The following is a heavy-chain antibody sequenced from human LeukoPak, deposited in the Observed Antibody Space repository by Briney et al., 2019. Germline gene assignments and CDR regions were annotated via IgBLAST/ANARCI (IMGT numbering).Heavy chain of an antibody. CDR1: GGSFSGYY. V-gene: IGHV4-34*01. J-gene: IGHJ3*02. D-gene: IGHD3-16*01. CDR2: INHSGST. CDR3: ARDRLSLGAFDI. Sequence: PSETLSLTCGVYGGSFSGYYWSWIRQPPGKGLEWIGEINHSGSTNYNPSLKSRVTIPVDTSKNQFSLNLSSVTVADTAVYYCARDRLSLGAFDIWGPGTTVIVSS.